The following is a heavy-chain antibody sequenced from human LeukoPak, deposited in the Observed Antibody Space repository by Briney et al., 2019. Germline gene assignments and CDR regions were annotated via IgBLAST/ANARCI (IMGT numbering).Heavy chain of an antibody. Sequence: GGSLRLSCAASGFTFSNYGMHWVRQAPGKGLDWVAFIRKDGSNNYYADSVKGRFTISRDNSKNTLYLQMNSLRAEDTAVYYCAKDAGELLPYFDCWGQGTLVTVSS. D-gene: IGHD1-7*01. CDR3: AKDAGELLPYFDC. J-gene: IGHJ4*02. CDR1: GFTFSNYG. CDR2: IRKDGSNN. V-gene: IGHV3-30*02.